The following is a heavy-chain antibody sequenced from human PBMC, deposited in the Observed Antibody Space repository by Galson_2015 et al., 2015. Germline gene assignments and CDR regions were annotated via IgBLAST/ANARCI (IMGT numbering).Heavy chain of an antibody. D-gene: IGHD3-22*01. CDR3: ARSWVQRITMIVGGGYYYGMDV. V-gene: IGHV1-18*04. CDR1: GYTFTSYG. J-gene: IGHJ6*02. Sequence: SVKVSCKASGYTFTSYGISWVRQAPGQGLEWMGWISAYNGNTNYAQKLQGRVTMTTDTSTSTAYMELRSLRSDDTAVYYCARSWVQRITMIVGGGYYYGMDVWGQGTTVTVSS. CDR2: ISAYNGNT.